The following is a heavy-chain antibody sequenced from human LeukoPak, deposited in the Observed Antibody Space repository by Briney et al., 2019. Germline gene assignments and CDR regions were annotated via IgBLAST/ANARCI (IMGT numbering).Heavy chain of an antibody. D-gene: IGHD4/OR15-4a*01. J-gene: IGHJ4*02. V-gene: IGHV1-18*01. CDR3: VRDDYESLPYHFAF. CDR1: GYTFTSYA. Sequence: GASVKVSCKASGYTFTSYAIIWVRQAPGQGVEWRGWISAYNGNTHYAQKLQGRLTLTTDTSANTAYMELRSLRSDDTAVYFCVRDDYESLPYHFAFWGQGTLVTLSS. CDR2: ISAYNGNT.